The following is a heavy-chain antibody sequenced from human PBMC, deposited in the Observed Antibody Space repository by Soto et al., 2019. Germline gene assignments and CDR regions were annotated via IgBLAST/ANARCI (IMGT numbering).Heavy chain of an antibody. J-gene: IGHJ5*02. D-gene: IGHD7-27*01. CDR2: IYHSGST. V-gene: IGHV4-34*01. CDR3: ARVPGP. Sequence: SETLSLTCVVSGGSFSGYFWSWIRQPPGKGLEWIGYIYHSGSTYYNPSLKSRVTISVDRSKNQFSLKLSSVTAADTAVYYCARVPGPWGQGTLVTVSS. CDR1: GGSFSGYF.